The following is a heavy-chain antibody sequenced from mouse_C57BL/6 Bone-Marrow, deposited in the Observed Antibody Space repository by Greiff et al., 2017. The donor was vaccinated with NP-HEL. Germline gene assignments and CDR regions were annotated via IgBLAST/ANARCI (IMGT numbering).Heavy chain of an antibody. J-gene: IGHJ4*01. D-gene: IGHD1-1*01. CDR1: GYTFTSYG. CDR2: IYPRSGNT. Sequence: QVQLQQSGAELARPGASVKLSCTASGYTFTSYGISWVKQRPGQGLEWIGEIYPRSGNTYYNEKFKGKATLTADKSSSTAYMELRSLTSEDSAVYFCADGSSYGDAMDYWGQGTSVTVSS. CDR3: ADGSSYGDAMDY. V-gene: IGHV1-81*01.